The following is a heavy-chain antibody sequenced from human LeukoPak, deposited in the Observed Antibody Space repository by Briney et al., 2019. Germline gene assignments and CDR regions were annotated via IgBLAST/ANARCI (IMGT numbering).Heavy chain of an antibody. CDR3: ARDGVPAAMGRNYYMDV. V-gene: IGHV4-59*12. J-gene: IGHJ6*03. CDR1: GGSISSYY. CDR2: IYYSGST. D-gene: IGHD2-2*01. Sequence: SETLSLTCTVSGGSISSYYWSWIRQPPGKGLEWIGYIYYSGSTNYNPSLKSRVTISVDKSKNQFSLKLSSVTAADTAVYYCARDGVPAAMGRNYYMDVWGKGTTVTVSS.